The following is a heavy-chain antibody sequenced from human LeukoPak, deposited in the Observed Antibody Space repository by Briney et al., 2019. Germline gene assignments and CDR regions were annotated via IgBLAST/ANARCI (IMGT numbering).Heavy chain of an antibody. CDR3: AKVGIRGLIIHYFDY. V-gene: IGHV3-23*01. CDR2: ISGSGGST. Sequence: GGSLRLSCAASGFTFSSYAMSWVRQAPGKGLEWASVISGSGGSTSYADSVKGRFTISRDNSKNTLYLQMNSLRAEDTAIYYCAKVGIRGLIIHYFDYWGQGTLVTVSS. CDR1: GFTFSSYA. J-gene: IGHJ4*02. D-gene: IGHD3-10*01.